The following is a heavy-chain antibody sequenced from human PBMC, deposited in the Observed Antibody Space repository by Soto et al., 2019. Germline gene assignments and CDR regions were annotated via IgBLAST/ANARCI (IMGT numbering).Heavy chain of an antibody. Sequence: PSETLSLTCTVSGGSISSYYWSWIRQPPGKGLEWIGYIYYSGSTYYNPSLKSRVTISVDTSKNQFSLKLSSVTAADTAVYYCACRASGYSGSYYPFDYWGQGTLVTVSS. V-gene: IGHV4-59*06. CDR1: GGSISSYY. J-gene: IGHJ4*02. D-gene: IGHD1-26*01. CDR2: IYYSGST. CDR3: ACRASGYSGSYYPFDY.